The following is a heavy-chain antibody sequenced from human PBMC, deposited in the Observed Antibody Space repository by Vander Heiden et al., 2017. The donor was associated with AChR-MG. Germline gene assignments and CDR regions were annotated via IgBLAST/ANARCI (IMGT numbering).Heavy chain of an antibody. CDR1: GFTFSSYW. CDR2: IKQDGSEK. CDR3: ARAKYSISWYPGPDYNWFDP. D-gene: IGHD6-13*01. V-gene: IGHV3-7*01. Sequence: EVQLVESGGGLVQPGGSLRLSCAASGFTFSSYWRSWVRQAPGKGLEWVANIKQDGSEKYYVDSVKGRFTISRDNAKNSLYLQMNSLRAEDTAVYYCARAKYSISWYPGPDYNWFDPWGQGTLVTVSS. J-gene: IGHJ5*02.